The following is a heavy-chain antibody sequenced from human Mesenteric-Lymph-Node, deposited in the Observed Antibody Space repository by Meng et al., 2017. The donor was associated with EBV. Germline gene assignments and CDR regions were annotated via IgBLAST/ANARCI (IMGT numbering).Heavy chain of an antibody. CDR1: SASMSSNHND. Sequence: LRRPDRGPRLVTPSEPLSLTCIVSSASMSSNHNDAGWIRQPPGKGLEWIGSIYYRGDTPYNPSLRSRVTISVDTSKNQFSLKLSSVTAADTAVYYCARVVTYSDSSGYAIDYWGQGTLVTVSS. CDR3: ARVVTYSDSSGYAIDY. J-gene: IGHJ4*02. CDR2: IYYRGDT. V-gene: IGHV4-39*07. D-gene: IGHD3-22*01.